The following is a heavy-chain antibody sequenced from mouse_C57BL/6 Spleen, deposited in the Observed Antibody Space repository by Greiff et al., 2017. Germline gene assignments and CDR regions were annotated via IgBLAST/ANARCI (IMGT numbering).Heavy chain of an antibody. Sequence: VQLQQSGAELAKPGASVKLSCKASGYTFTSYWMHWVKQRPGQGLEWIGHIDPSSGYTKYNQKFKDKATLTADKSSSTAYMQLSSLTYEDSAVYYCEVSTTVVATDYWGQGTTLTVSS. CDR1: GYTFTSYW. D-gene: IGHD1-1*01. CDR3: EVSTTVVATDY. J-gene: IGHJ2*01. V-gene: IGHV1-7*01. CDR2: IDPSSGYT.